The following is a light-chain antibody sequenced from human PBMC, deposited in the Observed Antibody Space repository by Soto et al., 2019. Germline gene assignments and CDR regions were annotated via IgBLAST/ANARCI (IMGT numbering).Light chain of an antibody. CDR1: SSDVGFFNY. CDR2: EVT. V-gene: IGLV2-14*03. Sequence: QSALTQPASVSGSPGQSITISCTGTSSDVGFFNYVSWYQQHPGKAPKLMIYEVTNRPSGVSVRFSGSKSGNTASLTISGLQAEDEADYYCSSYAGSSNVFGTGTKLTVL. CDR3: SSYAGSSNV. J-gene: IGLJ1*01.